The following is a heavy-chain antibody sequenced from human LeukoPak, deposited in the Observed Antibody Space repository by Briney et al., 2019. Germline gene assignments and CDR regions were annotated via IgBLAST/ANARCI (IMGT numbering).Heavy chain of an antibody. CDR1: GFTFSDYG. CDR2: ITHSGDT. Sequence: GSLRLSCEASGFTFSDYGMSWVRQAPGKGLEWIGEITHSGDTNYNPSLKSRLTISVDTSKNQFSLKLSSVTAADTAVYYCARGWDYWGQGTLVTVSS. V-gene: IGHV4-34*01. J-gene: IGHJ4*02. CDR3: ARGWDY.